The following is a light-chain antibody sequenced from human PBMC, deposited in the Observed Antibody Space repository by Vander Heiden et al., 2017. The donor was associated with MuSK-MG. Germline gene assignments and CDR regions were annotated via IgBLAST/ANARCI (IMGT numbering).Light chain of an antibody. CDR1: QSVGSY. CDR3: QQRSNWPLT. V-gene: IGKV3-11*01. Sequence: EIVLTQSPATLSLSPGERATLSCRASQSVGSYLAWYQQKPGQAPRLLIYDASNRATGIPARFSGSGSGTDFTLTISSLEPEDLAVYYCQQRSNWPLTFGGGTKVDIK. CDR2: DAS. J-gene: IGKJ4*01.